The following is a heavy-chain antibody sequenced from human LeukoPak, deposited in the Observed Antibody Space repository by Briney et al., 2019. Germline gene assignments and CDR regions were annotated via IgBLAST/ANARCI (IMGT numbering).Heavy chain of an antibody. Sequence: PGGSLRLSCAASGFTFSSYGMHWVRQAPGKGLEWVAVIWYDGSNKYYADSVKGRFTISRDNSKNTLYLQMNSLRAEDTAVYYCARGIYDHGDFGFDYWGQGTLVTVSS. V-gene: IGHV3-33*01. CDR3: ARGIYDHGDFGFDY. CDR2: IWYDGSNK. CDR1: GFTFSSYG. D-gene: IGHD4-17*01. J-gene: IGHJ4*02.